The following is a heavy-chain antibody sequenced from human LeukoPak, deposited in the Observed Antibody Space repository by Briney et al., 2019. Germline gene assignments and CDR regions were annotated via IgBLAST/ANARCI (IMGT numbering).Heavy chain of an antibody. V-gene: IGHV3-11*01. D-gene: IGHD3-22*01. J-gene: IGHJ4*02. CDR3: ARDRLGDYDHSGYYDK. CDR1: GFTFSDYY. CDR2: ICDSGRTI. Sequence: GGSLRLSCAASGFTFSDYYMSCIRQAPGKGLEWVSYICDSGRTIYYADSVKGRFTISRDNAKNSVYLQMHNLSAEDTAVYYCARDRLGDYDHSGYYDKWGQGTLVTVSS.